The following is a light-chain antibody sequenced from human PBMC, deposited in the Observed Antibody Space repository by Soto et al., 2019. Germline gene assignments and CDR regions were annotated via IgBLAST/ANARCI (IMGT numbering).Light chain of an antibody. J-gene: IGKJ1*01. Sequence: DIQMTQSPSSLSASVGDRVTITCRASQNISNYLNWYQQKPGKAPKLLIYGASSLQRGVPSRFSGSGSGTDFTLTISSLQPEDFATCFCQQSFSTPRTFGQGTKVEIK. CDR2: GAS. CDR1: QNISNY. CDR3: QQSFSTPRT. V-gene: IGKV1-39*01.